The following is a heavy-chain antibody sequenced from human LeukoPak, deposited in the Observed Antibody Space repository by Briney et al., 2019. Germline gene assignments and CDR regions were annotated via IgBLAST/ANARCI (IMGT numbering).Heavy chain of an antibody. D-gene: IGHD4/OR15-4a*01. CDR2: IYTSGST. CDR3: ARNGAKTSTGQTTQENWFDP. CDR1: GGSISSYY. J-gene: IGHJ5*02. Sequence: PSETLSLTCTVSGGSISSYYWSWIRQPAGKGLEWIGRIYTSGSTNYNPSLKSRVTMSVDTSKNQFSLKLSSVTAADTAVYYCARNGAKTSTGQTTQENWFDPWGQGTLVTVSS. V-gene: IGHV4-4*07.